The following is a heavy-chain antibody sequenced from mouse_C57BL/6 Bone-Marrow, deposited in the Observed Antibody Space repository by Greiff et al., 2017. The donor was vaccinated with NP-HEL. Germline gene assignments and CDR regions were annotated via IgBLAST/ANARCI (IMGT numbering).Heavy chain of an antibody. J-gene: IGHJ2*01. CDR2: INPYNGGT. Sequence: DVQLQESGPVLVKPGASVKMSCKASGYTFTDYYMNWVKQSHGKSLEWIGVINPYNGGTSYNQKFKGKATLTVDKSSSTAYMELNSLTSEDSAVYYCARDGSRRDYWGQGTTLTVSS. V-gene: IGHV1-19*01. CDR1: GYTFTDYY. D-gene: IGHD1-1*01. CDR3: ARDGSRRDY.